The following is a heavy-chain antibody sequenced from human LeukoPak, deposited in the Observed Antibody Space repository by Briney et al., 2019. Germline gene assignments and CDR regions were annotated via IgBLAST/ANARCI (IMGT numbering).Heavy chain of an antibody. J-gene: IGHJ4*02. CDR3: ARQPIYEAYFDF. Sequence: PGGSLRLSCVASGSPFDRYWMSWVRQAPGKGLEWVANIKHDGSEKNFVDSVKGRFTISRDNAENSLFLQMNSLRADDTAVYFCARQPIYEAYFDFWGQGTLVTVSS. CDR1: GSPFDRYW. D-gene: IGHD3-16*01. V-gene: IGHV3-7*01. CDR2: IKHDGSEK.